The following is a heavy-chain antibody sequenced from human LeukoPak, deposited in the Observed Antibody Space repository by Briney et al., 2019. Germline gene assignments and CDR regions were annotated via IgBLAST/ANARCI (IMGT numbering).Heavy chain of an antibody. J-gene: IGHJ3*02. V-gene: IGHV4-61*01. CDR1: GGSVSSGTYY. CDR2: IYYSGST. Sequence: SGTLSLTCTVSGGSVSSGTYYWSWIRQPPGKGLEWIGYIYYSGSTNYNPSLKSLVTVSVDTSKNQCSLKLSSVTTADTAVYYCTRSTNLEAFDIWGQGTMVTVSS. CDR3: TRSTNLEAFDI. D-gene: IGHD2-8*01.